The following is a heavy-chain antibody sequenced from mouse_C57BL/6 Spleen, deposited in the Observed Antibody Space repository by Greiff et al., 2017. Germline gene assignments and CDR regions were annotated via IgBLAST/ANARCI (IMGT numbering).Heavy chain of an antibody. CDR1: GYSITSGYY. V-gene: IGHV3-6*01. CDR3: ARKTTVYAMDY. Sequence: EVKLMESGPGLVKPSQSLSLTCSVTGYSITSGYYWNWIRQFPGNKLEWMGYISYDGSNNYNPSLKNRISITRDTSKNLFFLKLNSVTTEDTATYYCARKTTVYAMDYWGQGTSVTVSS. CDR2: ISYDGSN. D-gene: IGHD1-1*01. J-gene: IGHJ4*01.